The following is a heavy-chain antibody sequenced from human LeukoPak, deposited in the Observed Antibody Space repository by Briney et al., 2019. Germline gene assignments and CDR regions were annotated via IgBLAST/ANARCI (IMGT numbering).Heavy chain of an antibody. Sequence: PGGSLRLSCAASGFTLSSYAMSWVRQAPGKGLEWVSSISASGGSTNYADSVKGRFNISRDNSKNTVYLQMNSLRAEDTAVYYCAKVMKGSERLTMVRGVIIKTAGLYYMDVWGKGTTVTVSS. V-gene: IGHV3-23*01. CDR1: GFTLSSYA. CDR3: AKVMKGSERLTMVRGVIIKTAGLYYMDV. CDR2: ISASGGST. J-gene: IGHJ6*03. D-gene: IGHD3-10*01.